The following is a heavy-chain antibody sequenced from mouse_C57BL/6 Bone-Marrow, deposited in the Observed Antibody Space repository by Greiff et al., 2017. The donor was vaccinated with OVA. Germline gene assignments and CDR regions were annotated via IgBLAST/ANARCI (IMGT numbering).Heavy chain of an antibody. Sequence: EVQLQESGPGMVKPSQSLSLTCTVTGYSITSGYDWHWIRHFPGNKLEWMGYISYSGSTNYNPSLKSRISITHDTSKNHFFLKLNSVTTEDTATYYCARSDSSGYMDYWGQGTSVTVSS. CDR3: ARSDSSGYMDY. D-gene: IGHD3-2*02. CDR2: ISYSGST. CDR1: GYSITSGYD. V-gene: IGHV3-1*01. J-gene: IGHJ4*01.